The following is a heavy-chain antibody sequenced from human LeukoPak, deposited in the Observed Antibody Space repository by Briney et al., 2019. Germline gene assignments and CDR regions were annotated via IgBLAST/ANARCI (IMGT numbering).Heavy chain of an antibody. CDR1: GFTLSSYA. D-gene: IGHD3-16*01. CDR3: AKDGGDSPGHELFDY. CDR2: ISSAGVT. Sequence: PGGSLRLSCEGSGFTLSSYAMSWVCQAPGRGPEWVSLISSAGVTYYADSAKGRFTISRDNSKNTMFLEMNSLRAEDTAVYYCAKDGGDSPGHELFDYRGQGTLVTVSS. V-gene: IGHV3-23*01. J-gene: IGHJ4*02.